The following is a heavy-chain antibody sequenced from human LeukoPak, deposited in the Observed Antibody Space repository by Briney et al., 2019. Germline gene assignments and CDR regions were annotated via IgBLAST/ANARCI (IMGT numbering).Heavy chain of an antibody. D-gene: IGHD6-13*01. Sequence: SSETLSLTCAVYGGSFSGYYWSWIRQPPGKGLGWIGEINHSGSTNYNPSLKSRVTISVDTSKNQFSLKLSSVTAADTAVYYCAREKIAAAGPSGYFDYWGQGTLVTVSS. J-gene: IGHJ4*02. V-gene: IGHV4-34*01. CDR2: INHSGST. CDR1: GGSFSGYY. CDR3: AREKIAAAGPSGYFDY.